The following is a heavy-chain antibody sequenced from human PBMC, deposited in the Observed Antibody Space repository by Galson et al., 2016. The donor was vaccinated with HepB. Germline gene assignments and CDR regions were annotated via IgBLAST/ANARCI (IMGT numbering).Heavy chain of an antibody. V-gene: IGHV2-70*01. Sequence: PALVKPTQTLTLTCTFSGFSLSSSRMCVSWIRQPPGKALEWLALIDWVDDKYYSTSLKTRLTISKDTSKNQVVLTMTNMDPADTATYYCARNPYVDTAMVFGSYYYPMDVWGQGTTVTVSS. CDR1: GFSLSSSRMC. D-gene: IGHD5-18*01. J-gene: IGHJ6*02. CDR3: ARNPYVDTAMVFGSYYYPMDV. CDR2: IDWVDDK.